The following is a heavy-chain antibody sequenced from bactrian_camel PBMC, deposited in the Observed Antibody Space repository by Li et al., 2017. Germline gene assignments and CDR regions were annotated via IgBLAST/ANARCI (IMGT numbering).Heavy chain of an antibody. D-gene: IGHD1*01. J-gene: IGHJ4*01. CDR2: IDSSRA. Sequence: HVQLVESGGGSVQPGGSLRLNCQISGDTYSRCCMGWFRKAPGKQREGVANIDSSRAVYAESVKGRFTISKDDAKHTLSLQLNDLKPEDTAMYYCATYTPAWLGPGSLDCASGFGPGRVKNYGQGTQVTVS. V-gene: IGHV3-2*01. CDR1: GDTYSRCC.